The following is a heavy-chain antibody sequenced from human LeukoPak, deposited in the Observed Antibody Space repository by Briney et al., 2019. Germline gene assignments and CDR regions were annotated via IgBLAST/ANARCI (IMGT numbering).Heavy chain of an antibody. CDR2: MHNSENA. V-gene: IGHV4-34*09. J-gene: IGHJ4*02. CDR1: GGSFSGYY. CDR3: ARERGQLVDY. D-gene: IGHD5-18*01. Sequence: SSETLSLTCAVYGGSFSGYYWSWIRQPPGKGLEWIGYMHNSENADYNPSLKSRVTISVDTSKNQISLKVNSVTAADTAVYYCARERGQLVDYWGQGTLVTVSS.